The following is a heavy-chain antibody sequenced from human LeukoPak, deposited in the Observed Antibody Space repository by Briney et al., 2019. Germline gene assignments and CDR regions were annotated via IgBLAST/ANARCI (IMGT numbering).Heavy chain of an antibody. Sequence: PGRSLRLSCEASGFTFSNYAMHCVRQAPGKEVEWVALISDGGTHEYYPDSVKGRFTISRDNSRNTLYLQMNSLRPEDTAVYYCAKDGSFGSGWYPLPSDYWGQGTLVTVSS. CDR2: ISDGGTHE. J-gene: IGHJ4*02. V-gene: IGHV3-30*18. D-gene: IGHD6-13*01. CDR3: AKDGSFGSGWYPLPSDY. CDR1: GFTFSNYA.